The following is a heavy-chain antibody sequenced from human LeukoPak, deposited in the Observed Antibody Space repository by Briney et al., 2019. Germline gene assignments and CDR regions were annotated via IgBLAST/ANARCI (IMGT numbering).Heavy chain of an antibody. CDR2: IYHSGST. CDR3: ARVTYDFRGYGMDV. D-gene: IGHD3-3*01. Sequence: PSETLSLTCAVSGGSISSGGYSWRWIRQPPGKGLEWIGYIYHSGSTYYNPSLKSRVTISVDRSKNQFSLKLSSVTAADTAVYYCARVTYDFRGYGMDVWGQGTTVTVSS. J-gene: IGHJ6*02. CDR1: GGSISSGGYS. V-gene: IGHV4-30-2*01.